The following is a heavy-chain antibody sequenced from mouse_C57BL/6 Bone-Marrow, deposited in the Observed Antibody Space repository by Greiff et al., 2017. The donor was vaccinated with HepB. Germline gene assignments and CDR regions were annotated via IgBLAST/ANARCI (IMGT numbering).Heavy chain of an antibody. Sequence: EVHLVESGGGLVQPKGSLKLSCAASGFSFNTYAMNWVRQAPGKGLEWVARIRSKSNNYATYYADSVKDRFTISRDDSESMLYLQMNNLKTEDTAMYYCVRPLYGNYPYAMDYWGQGTSVTVSS. CDR1: GFSFNTYA. CDR3: VRPLYGNYPYAMDY. V-gene: IGHV10-1*01. D-gene: IGHD2-1*01. J-gene: IGHJ4*01. CDR2: IRSKSNNYAT.